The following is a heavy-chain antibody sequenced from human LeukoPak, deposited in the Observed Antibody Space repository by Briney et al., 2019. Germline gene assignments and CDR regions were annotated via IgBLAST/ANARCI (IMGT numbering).Heavy chain of an antibody. D-gene: IGHD3-3*01. CDR1: GFTFSSYA. CDR2: ISYDGSNK. V-gene: IGHV3-30-3*01. J-gene: IGHJ2*01. CDR3: ASGGSGDDFWSGYNYWYFDL. Sequence: PGGSLRLSCAASGFTFSSYAMHWVRQAPGKGLEWVAVISYDGSNKYYADSVKGRFTISRDNAKNSLYLQMNSLRAEDTAVYYCASGGSGDDFWSGYNYWYFDLWGRGTLVTVSS.